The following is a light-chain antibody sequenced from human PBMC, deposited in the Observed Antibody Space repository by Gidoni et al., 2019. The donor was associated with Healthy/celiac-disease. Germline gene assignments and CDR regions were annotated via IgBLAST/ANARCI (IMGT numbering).Light chain of an antibody. CDR2: DAS. J-gene: IGKJ2*02. Sequence: DIQMTQSPSSLSAAVGDRVTITCQASQDISNYLNWYQQKPGKAPKLLIYDASNLETGCQTRFRGSGYGTDITLNIRSLQPEDSETCCCQHRWTFGQGTKLEIK. V-gene: IGKV1-33*01. CDR3: QHRWT. CDR1: QDISNY.